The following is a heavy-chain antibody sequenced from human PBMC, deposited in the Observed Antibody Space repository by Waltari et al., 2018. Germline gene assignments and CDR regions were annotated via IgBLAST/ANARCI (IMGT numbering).Heavy chain of an antibody. CDR1: GYSFTTHW. CDR3: ARRRNYPGAAMDV. CDR2: SYPGDSDT. Sequence: EVQLVQSGAEVKKPGESLNISCKDSGYSFTTHWNGWVRQMPGKALEWMGSSYPGDSDTRYSPSYQGQVTISADRSISTACLQWSSLKAADTAIYYCARRRNYPGAAMDVWGQGTTVTVSS. V-gene: IGHV5-51*01. J-gene: IGHJ6*02. D-gene: IGHD4-4*01.